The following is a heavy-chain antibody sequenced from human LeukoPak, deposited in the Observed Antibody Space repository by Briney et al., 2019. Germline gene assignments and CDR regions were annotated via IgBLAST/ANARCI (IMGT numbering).Heavy chain of an antibody. D-gene: IGHD3-10*01. V-gene: IGHV3-23*01. CDR1: GFTFSSYA. Sequence: GGSLRLSCAASGFTFSSYAMSWVRQAPGKGLEWVSVISDSGGSTYYADSVKGRFTLSRDNSKNTLYLQMNSLRAEDTAVYYCAKVRGGYFEYWGQGTLVTVSS. CDR3: AKVRGGYFEY. J-gene: IGHJ4*02. CDR2: ISDSGGST.